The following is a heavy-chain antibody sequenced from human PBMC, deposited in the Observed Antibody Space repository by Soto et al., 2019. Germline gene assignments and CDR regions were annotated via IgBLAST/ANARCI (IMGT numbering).Heavy chain of an antibody. CDR2: IYRSGST. CDR3: SRWKHSYADLPGDWFAS. J-gene: IGHJ5*01. V-gene: IGHV4-61*01. D-gene: IGHD3-16*01. Sequence: QVQLQESGPGLVRPSETLSLTCTVSGASLTSGSYYWSWVRQPPGKGLEWTAYIYRSGSTIYHPSLKSRATTSVGTAKSQCSLRLTSVTPADTAMYYCSRWKHSYADLPGDWFASWGQGTLVTVSS. CDR1: GASLTSGSYY.